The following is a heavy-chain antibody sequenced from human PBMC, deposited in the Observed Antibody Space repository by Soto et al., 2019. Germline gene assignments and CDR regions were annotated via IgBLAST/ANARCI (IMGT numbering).Heavy chain of an antibody. CDR3: VRGEIAAVFLDV. V-gene: IGHV4-61*01. D-gene: IGHD6-13*01. CDR1: GGSVSSGSYY. J-gene: IGHJ6*02. Sequence: SETLSLTCTVSGGSVSSGSYYWSWIRQPPGKGLEWIGYIYYSGSTNYNPSLKSRVTISVDTSRNQFSLKLSSVTAADTAVYYCVRGEIAAVFLDVWGQGTTVTVSS. CDR2: IYYSGST.